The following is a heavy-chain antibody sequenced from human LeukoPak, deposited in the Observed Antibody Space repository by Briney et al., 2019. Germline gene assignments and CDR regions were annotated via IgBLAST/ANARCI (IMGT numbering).Heavy chain of an antibody. Sequence: PTGGSLRLSCAASGFTFNNYVMSWVRQAPGKGLEWVSAIGGGGVTTDYADSVKGRFTISRDNSKNTVSLQMNSLRAEDTAVYYCAKRRDGYTQAWGQGTLVTVSA. V-gene: IGHV3-23*01. CDR3: AKRRDGYTQA. D-gene: IGHD5-24*01. CDR1: GFTFNNYV. J-gene: IGHJ4*02. CDR2: IGGGGVTT.